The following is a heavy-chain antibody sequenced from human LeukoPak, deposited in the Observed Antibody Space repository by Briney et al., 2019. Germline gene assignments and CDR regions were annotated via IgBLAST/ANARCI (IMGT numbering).Heavy chain of an antibody. D-gene: IGHD2-21*01. Sequence: GESLKISCKGSGYRFTSYWIGWVRQMPGKGLEWMGIIYPGDSETRYSPSFQGQVTFSADTSISTAYLQWSSLKASDSAIYYCARRPRNSPFDYWGQGALVTVSS. CDR3: ARRPRNSPFDY. V-gene: IGHV5-51*01. J-gene: IGHJ4*02. CDR1: GYRFTSYW. CDR2: IYPGDSET.